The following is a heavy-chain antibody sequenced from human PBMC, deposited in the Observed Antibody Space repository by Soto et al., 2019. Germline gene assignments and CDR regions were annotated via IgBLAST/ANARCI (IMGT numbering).Heavy chain of an antibody. CDR3: ARDTYYYDSSGYYRRYYFDY. CDR2: IIPIFGTA. Sequence: QVQLVQSGAEVKKPGSSVKVSCKASGGTFSSYAISWVRQAPGQGLEWMGGIIPIFGTANYAQKFQGRVTITADESTSTAYRELSSLRSEDTAVYYCARDTYYYDSSGYYRRYYFDYWGQGTLVTVSS. CDR1: GGTFSSYA. J-gene: IGHJ4*02. D-gene: IGHD3-22*01. V-gene: IGHV1-69*01.